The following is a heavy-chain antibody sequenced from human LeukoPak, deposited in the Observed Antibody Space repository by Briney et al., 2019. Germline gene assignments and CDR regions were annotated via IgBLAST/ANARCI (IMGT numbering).Heavy chain of an antibody. CDR3: AKERTRNDFDY. D-gene: IGHD1-1*01. CDR2: ISSSSSYI. Sequence: SGGSLRLSCAASGFTFSSYSMNWVRQAPGKGLEWVSSISSSSSYIYYADSVKGRFTISRDNAKNSLYLQMNSLRAEDTAVYYCAKERTRNDFDYWGQGTLVTVSS. V-gene: IGHV3-21*01. J-gene: IGHJ4*02. CDR1: GFTFSSYS.